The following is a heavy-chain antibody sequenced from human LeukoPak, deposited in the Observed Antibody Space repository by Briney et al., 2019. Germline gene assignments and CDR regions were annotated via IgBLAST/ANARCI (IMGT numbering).Heavy chain of an antibody. CDR3: AKAGYNWNDVVY. D-gene: IGHD1-1*01. Sequence: GGSLRLSCAASGFTFSSYGMHWVRQAPGKGLEWVAVISYDGSNKYYADSVKGRFTISRDNSKNTLYLQMNSLRAEDTAVYYCAKAGYNWNDVVYWGQGTLVTVSS. CDR1: GFTFSSYG. V-gene: IGHV3-30*18. CDR2: ISYDGSNK. J-gene: IGHJ4*02.